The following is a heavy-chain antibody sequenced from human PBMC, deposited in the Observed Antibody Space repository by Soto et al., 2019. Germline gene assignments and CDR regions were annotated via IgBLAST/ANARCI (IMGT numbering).Heavy chain of an antibody. D-gene: IGHD4-17*01. CDR3: ARLRTDYGDFDAFDI. CDR2: IDSGGST. CDR1: GLTVSSNY. V-gene: IGHV3-53*04. J-gene: IGHJ3*02. Sequence: GGSLRLSCAASGLTVSSNYMSWVRQAPGKGLEWVSVIDSGGSTYYADSGKGRFTSSTHNSKNTLYLKMNSLRAEDTAVYYCARLRTDYGDFDAFDIWGQGTMVTVSS.